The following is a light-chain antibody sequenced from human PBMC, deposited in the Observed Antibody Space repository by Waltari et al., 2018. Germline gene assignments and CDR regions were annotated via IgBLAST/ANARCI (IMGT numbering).Light chain of an antibody. CDR3: SSYTTTTYVI. Sequence: QSALTQPASVSGSPGQSITLSCTGTSTDIGGFNYVSWYQQHPAQAPKLMIFDVTKRPSGVSNRFSGSKSGNTASLTISGLQAEDEADYYCSSYTTTTYVIFGGGTKLTVL. V-gene: IGLV2-14*03. J-gene: IGLJ2*01. CDR2: DVT. CDR1: STDIGGFNY.